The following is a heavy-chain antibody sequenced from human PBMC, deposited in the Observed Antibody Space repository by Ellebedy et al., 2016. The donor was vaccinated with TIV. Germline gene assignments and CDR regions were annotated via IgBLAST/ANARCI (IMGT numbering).Heavy chain of an antibody. CDR2: ISYDGSNK. V-gene: IGHV3-30*18. J-gene: IGHJ4*02. CDR1: GFTFSRYG. Sequence: PGGSLRLSCAASGFTFSRYGMHWVRQAPGKGLEWVAVISYDGSNKYYADSVKGRFTISRDNSKNTLYLQMNSLRVEDTAVYYCAKGDGSGSHDYWGQGTLVTVSS. D-gene: IGHD3-10*01. CDR3: AKGDGSGSHDY.